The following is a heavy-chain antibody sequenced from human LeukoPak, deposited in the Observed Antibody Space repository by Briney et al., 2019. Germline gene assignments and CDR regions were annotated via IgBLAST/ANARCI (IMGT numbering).Heavy chain of an antibody. J-gene: IGHJ5*02. D-gene: IGHD6-19*01. V-gene: IGHV1-2*04. CDR2: INPNSGGT. CDR1: GYTFTGYY. Sequence: RGASVKVSCKASGYTFTGYYMHWVRQAPGQGLEWTGWINPNSGGTNYAQKFQGWVTMTRDTSISTAYMELSRLRSDDTAVYYCARGYSSGWYFDPWGQGTLVTVSS. CDR3: ARGYSSGWYFDP.